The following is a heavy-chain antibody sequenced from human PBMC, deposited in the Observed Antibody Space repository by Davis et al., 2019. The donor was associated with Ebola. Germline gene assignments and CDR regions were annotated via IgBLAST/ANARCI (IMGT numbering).Heavy chain of an antibody. D-gene: IGHD3-16*01. Sequence: MPGGSLRLSCTVSGGSISSYYWSWIRQPPGKGLEWLGYIYYSGSTNYNPSLKSRVTISVDTSKNQFSLKLSSVTAADTAVYYCARTSGGYGMDVWGQGTTVTVSS. CDR3: ARTSGGYGMDV. CDR1: GGSISSYY. J-gene: IGHJ6*02. CDR2: IYYSGST. V-gene: IGHV4-59*08.